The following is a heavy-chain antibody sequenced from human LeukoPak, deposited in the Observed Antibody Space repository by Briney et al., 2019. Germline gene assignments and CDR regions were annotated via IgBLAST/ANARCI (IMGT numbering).Heavy chain of an antibody. V-gene: IGHV4-34*01. CDR1: GGSFSGYY. D-gene: IGHD1-26*01. Sequence: PSETLSLTFAVYGGSFSGYYWSSIRQPPGKGLEWIGEINHSGSTNYNPSLKSRVTISVDTSKNQFSLKLSSVTAADTAVYYCARGRGIVGATYFDYWGQGTLVTVSS. CDR3: ARGRGIVGATYFDY. CDR2: INHSGST. J-gene: IGHJ4*02.